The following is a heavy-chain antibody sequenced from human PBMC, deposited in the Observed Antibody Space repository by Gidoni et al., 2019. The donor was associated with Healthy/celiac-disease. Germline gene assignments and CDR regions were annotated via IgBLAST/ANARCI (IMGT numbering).Heavy chain of an antibody. CDR1: GFTFSSYG. V-gene: IGHV3-33*01. CDR3: ARESSSSYDWYFDL. CDR2: IWYDGSNK. Sequence: QVQLVESGGGVVQPGRSLRLSCAASGFTFSSYGMHWVRQAPGKGLGWVAVIWYDGSNKYYADSVKGRFTISRDNSKNTLYLQMNSLRAEDTAVYYCARESSSSYDWYFDLWGRGTLVTVSS. J-gene: IGHJ2*01. D-gene: IGHD6-6*01.